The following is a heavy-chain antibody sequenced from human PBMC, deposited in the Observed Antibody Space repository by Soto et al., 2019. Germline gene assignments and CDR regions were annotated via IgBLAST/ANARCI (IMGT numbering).Heavy chain of an antibody. Sequence: QVQLVQSGAEVKKPGASVKVSCKASGYTFTSYYMHWVRQAPGQGLEWMGIINPSGGSTSYAQKCQGRVTMNRDTATSTVYMELSSLRAEDTAVYYCARGSYGDYPDYWGQGTLVTVSS. D-gene: IGHD4-17*01. CDR1: GYTFTSYY. J-gene: IGHJ4*02. CDR2: INPSGGST. V-gene: IGHV1-46*03. CDR3: ARGSYGDYPDY.